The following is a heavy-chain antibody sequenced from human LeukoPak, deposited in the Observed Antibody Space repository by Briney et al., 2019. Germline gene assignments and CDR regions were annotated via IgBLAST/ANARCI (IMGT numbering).Heavy chain of an antibody. CDR2: ISSSGAST. V-gene: IGHV3-23*01. D-gene: IGHD6-13*01. Sequence: GGSLRLSCAASGFTFSSYAMSWVRQAPGKGLEWVSGISSSGASTYYADSVKGRFTISRDNSKNTLYVQMNSLRAEDTAVYYCAKATGYSSSWYLDYWGQGTLVTVSS. J-gene: IGHJ4*02. CDR1: GFTFSSYA. CDR3: AKATGYSSSWYLDY.